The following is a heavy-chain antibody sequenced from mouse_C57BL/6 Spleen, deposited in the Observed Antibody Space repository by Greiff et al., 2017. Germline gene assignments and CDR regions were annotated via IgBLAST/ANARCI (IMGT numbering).Heavy chain of an antibody. CDR2: IWGGGST. V-gene: IGHV2-9*01. J-gene: IGHJ4*01. CDR3: AKHPGLLWDYAMDY. Sequence: VQGVESGPGLVAPSQSLSITCTVSGFSLTSYGVDWVRQPPGKGLEWLGVIWGGGSTNYNSAHMSRLSISKDNSKSQVFLKMNSLQTDDTAMDYCAKHPGLLWDYAMDYWGQGTSVTVSS. D-gene: IGHD2-10*01. CDR1: GFSLTSYG.